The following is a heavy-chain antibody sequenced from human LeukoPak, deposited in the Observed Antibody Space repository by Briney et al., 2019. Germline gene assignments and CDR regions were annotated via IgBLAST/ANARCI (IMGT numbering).Heavy chain of an antibody. CDR1: GFTFRSYA. J-gene: IGHJ5*02. CDR3: ARDRLYMQQLVQAGSWFDP. V-gene: IGHV3-23*01. Sequence: GGSLRLSCAGSGFTFRSYAMSWVRQSPVKGLEWVSAISDSGDGTYYADSVKARFTISRDNAKNSLYLQMNSLRAEDTAVYYCARDRLYMQQLVQAGSWFDPWGQGTLVTVSS. CDR2: ISDSGDGT. D-gene: IGHD6-13*01.